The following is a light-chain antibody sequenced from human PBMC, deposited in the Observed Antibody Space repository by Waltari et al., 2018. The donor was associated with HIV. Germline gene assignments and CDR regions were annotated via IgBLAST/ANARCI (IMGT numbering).Light chain of an antibody. CDR1: SGDVGGYNY. J-gene: IGLJ2*01. Sequence: QSALTQPRSVSGSPGQSVTISCTGSSGDVGGYNYVSWYQQHPGKAPKLIIDDVSTWHSGVPARFSGSKSGNTASLTIFGLQAEDEADYYCCSYAGSVTFVVFGGGTKVTVV. V-gene: IGLV2-11*01. CDR3: CSYAGSVTFVV. CDR2: DVS.